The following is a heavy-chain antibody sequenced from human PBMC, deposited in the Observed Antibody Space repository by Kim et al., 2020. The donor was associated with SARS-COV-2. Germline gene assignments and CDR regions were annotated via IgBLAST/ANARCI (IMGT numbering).Heavy chain of an antibody. Sequence: ASVKVSCKTSGYTFTNYYLHWVRQAPGQGLEWMGIIKPGGTGTKYAQKFQGRVTMTSDTPTTTVYMELSSLGYEDTAVYYCVRDTYSGSSGWFDPWGQGTLVTVSS. V-gene: IGHV1-46*01. D-gene: IGHD1-26*01. CDR2: IKPGGTGT. CDR3: VRDTYSGSSGWFDP. J-gene: IGHJ5*02. CDR1: GYTFTNYY.